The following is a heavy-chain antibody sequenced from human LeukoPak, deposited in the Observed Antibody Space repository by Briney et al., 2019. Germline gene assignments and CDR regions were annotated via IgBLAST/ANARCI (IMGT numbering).Heavy chain of an antibody. CDR3: AKATPYYDFWSGYSLAFDY. CDR2: ISGSGGST. D-gene: IGHD3-3*01. V-gene: IGHV3-23*01. Sequence: PGGSLRLSCAASGFTFSSYAMSWVRQAPGKGLEWVSAISGSGGSTYYADSVKGRFTISRDNSKNTLYLQMNSLRAEDTAVYYCAKATPYYDFWSGYSLAFDYWGQGTLVTVSS. CDR1: GFTFSSYA. J-gene: IGHJ4*02.